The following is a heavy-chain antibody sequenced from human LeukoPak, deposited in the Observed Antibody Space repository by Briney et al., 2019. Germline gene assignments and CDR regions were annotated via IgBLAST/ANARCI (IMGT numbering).Heavy chain of an antibody. V-gene: IGHV4-38-2*01. Sequence: TSETLSLTCAVSGYSISSGYYWGWIRQPPGKGLEWIGSIYHSGSTYYNPSLKSRVTISVDTSKNQFSLKLSSVTAADTAVYYCASCRDGSNFDYWGQGTLVTVSS. CDR2: IYHSGST. J-gene: IGHJ4*02. CDR1: GYSISSGYY. D-gene: IGHD5-24*01. CDR3: ASCRDGSNFDY.